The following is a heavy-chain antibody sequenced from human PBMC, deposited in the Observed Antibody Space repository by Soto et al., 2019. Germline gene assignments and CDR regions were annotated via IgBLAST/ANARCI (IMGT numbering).Heavy chain of an antibody. CDR1: GGTFGSYA. CDR2: IIPIFGTA. CDR3: ARDTGFYDSSGYDPLRDGMDV. D-gene: IGHD3-22*01. J-gene: IGHJ6*02. V-gene: IGHV1-69*13. Sequence: SVKVSCKASGGTFGSYAISWVRQAPGQGLEWMGGIIPIFGTANYAQKFQGRVTITADESTSTAYMELSSLRSEDTAVYYCARDTGFYDSSGYDPLRDGMDVWGQGTTVTVSS.